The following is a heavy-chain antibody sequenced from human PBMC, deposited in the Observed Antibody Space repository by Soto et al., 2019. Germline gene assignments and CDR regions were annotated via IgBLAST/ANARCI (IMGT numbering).Heavy chain of an antibody. CDR2: ISPYNGNT. Sequence: ASVKVSCKASGYTFTIYCISWVRQAPGQGLEWMGWISPYNGNTNYAQKLQGWVTMTRDTSISTAYMELSGLTSDDTAVYYCAKSASGYGSGSQILGKFYYYYYYMDVWGKGTTVTVSS. CDR3: AKSASGYGSGSQILGKFYYYYYYMDV. D-gene: IGHD3-10*01. V-gene: IGHV1-18*01. J-gene: IGHJ6*03. CDR1: GYTFTIYC.